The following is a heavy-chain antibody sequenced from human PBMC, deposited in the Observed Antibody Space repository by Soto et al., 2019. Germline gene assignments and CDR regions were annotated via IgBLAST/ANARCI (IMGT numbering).Heavy chain of an antibody. CDR2: IYYGGST. J-gene: IGHJ3*01. Sequence: QLQLQESGPGLVKPSETLSLTCTVSGGSISSSDSYWVWIRQPPGKGLEWIGSIYYGGSTYYNPSLKSRVTVSVDTSKNLFSLSLSSVTAADTAVYYCARRGLVLVPLWGQGTMVTVSS. CDR1: GGSISSSDSY. V-gene: IGHV4-39*01. CDR3: ARRGLVLVPL. D-gene: IGHD6-13*01.